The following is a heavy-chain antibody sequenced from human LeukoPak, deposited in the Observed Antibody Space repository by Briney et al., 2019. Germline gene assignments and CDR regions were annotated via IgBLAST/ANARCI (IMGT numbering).Heavy chain of an antibody. D-gene: IGHD6-19*01. V-gene: IGHV4-4*07. CDR1: GGSISSYY. CDR2: IYTSGST. Sequence: SETLSLTSTVSGGSISSYYRSWIRQPAGEGLEWIGRIYTSGSTNYNPSLKSRVTMSVDTSKNQFSLKLSSATAADTAVYYCARLHSSGWYQGHWYFDLWGRGTLVTVSS. J-gene: IGHJ2*01. CDR3: ARLHSSGWYQGHWYFDL.